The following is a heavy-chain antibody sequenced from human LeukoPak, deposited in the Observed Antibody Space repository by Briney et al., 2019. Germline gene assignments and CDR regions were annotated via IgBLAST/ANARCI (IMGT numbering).Heavy chain of an antibody. CDR1: GGSISSSSYY. V-gene: IGHV4-39*01. D-gene: IGHD6-19*01. CDR3: ARSLGAVAAV. Sequence: PSETLSLTCTVSGGSISSSSYYWGWIRQPPGKGLEWIGSIYYSGSTYYNPSLKSGVTISVDTSKNQFSLKLSSVTAADTAVYYCARSLGAVAAVWGKGTTVTVSS. J-gene: IGHJ6*04. CDR2: IYYSGST.